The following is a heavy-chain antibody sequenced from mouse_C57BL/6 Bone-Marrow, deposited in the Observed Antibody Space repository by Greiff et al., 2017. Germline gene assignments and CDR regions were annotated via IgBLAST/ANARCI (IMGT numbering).Heavy chain of an antibody. Sequence: QVQLQQSGAELVKPGASVKISCKASGYAFSSYWMNWVKQRPGKGLEWIGQIYPGDGDTNYNGKFKGKATLTADTSSSTAYMRLSSLTSEDSAVYFCAINPLYYYGSSQYYFDYWGQGTTLAVSS. V-gene: IGHV1-80*01. CDR2: IYPGDGDT. J-gene: IGHJ2*01. D-gene: IGHD1-1*01. CDR1: GYAFSSYW. CDR3: AINPLYYYGSSQYYFDY.